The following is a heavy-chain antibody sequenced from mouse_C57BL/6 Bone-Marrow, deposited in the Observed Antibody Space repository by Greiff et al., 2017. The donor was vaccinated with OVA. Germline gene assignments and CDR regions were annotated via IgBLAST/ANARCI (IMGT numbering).Heavy chain of an antibody. CDR3: ARSPLLCLDY. CDR1: GYTFTSYG. V-gene: IGHV1-81*01. D-gene: IGHD2-1*01. CDR2: IYPRSGNS. J-gene: IGHJ2*01. Sequence: VKLQQSGAELARPGASVKLSCKASGYTFTSYGISWVKQRTGQGLEWIGEIYPRSGNSYSNEKFKGKATLTADKSSSTAYMELRSLTSEDSAVSFCARSPLLCLDYWGQGTTLTVSS.